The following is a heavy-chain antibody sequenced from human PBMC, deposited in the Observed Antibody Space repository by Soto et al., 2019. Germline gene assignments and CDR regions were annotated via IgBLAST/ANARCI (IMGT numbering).Heavy chain of an antibody. D-gene: IGHD1-1*01. V-gene: IGHV2-5*02. CDR1: GFSLTTSGVG. J-gene: IGHJ4*02. CDR2: IYWDDDK. Sequence: QITLKESGPTRVRPTQTLTLTCTFSGFSLTTSGVGVGWIRQAPGQALEWLAVIYWDDDKRYSPSLKSRLTIAKDTSKKQGGLRMADVDPVDTATYFCEHRGFMYGKWYNGYFDFRCQGTLVTV. CDR3: EHRGFMYGKWYNGYFDF.